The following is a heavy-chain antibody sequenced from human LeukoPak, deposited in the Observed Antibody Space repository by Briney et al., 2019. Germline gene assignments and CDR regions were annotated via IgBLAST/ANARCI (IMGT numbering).Heavy chain of an antibody. D-gene: IGHD3/OR15-3a*01. CDR1: GGSISSYY. CDR3: ARGGDWAPFDY. V-gene: IGHV4-4*07. Sequence: SETLSLTCTVSGGSISSYYWSWIRQPAGKGLEWIGCIYTSGSTNYNPSLKSRVTISVDTSKNQFSLKLSSVTAADTAVYYCARGGDWAPFDYWGQGTLVTVSS. J-gene: IGHJ4*02. CDR2: IYTSGST.